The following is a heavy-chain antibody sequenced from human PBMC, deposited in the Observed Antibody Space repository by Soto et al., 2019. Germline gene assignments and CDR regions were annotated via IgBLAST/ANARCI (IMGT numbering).Heavy chain of an antibody. CDR2: IWYDGSNK. CDR3: ARDRPSSSSWYTGYYGMDV. CDR1: GFTFSSYG. D-gene: IGHD6-13*01. Sequence: QVQLVESGGGVVQPGRSLRLSCAASGFTFSSYGMHWVRQAPGKGLEWVAVIWYDGSNKYYADSVKGRFTISRDNSKNTLYLQMNSLRAEDTAVYYCARDRPSSSSWYTGYYGMDVWGQGTTVTVSS. V-gene: IGHV3-33*01. J-gene: IGHJ6*02.